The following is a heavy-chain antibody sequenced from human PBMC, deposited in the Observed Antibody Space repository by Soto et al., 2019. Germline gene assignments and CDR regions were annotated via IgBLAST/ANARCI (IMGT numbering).Heavy chain of an antibody. CDR3: GKVLIGATRHTDVDS. CDR2: IYYDEST. CDR1: GVSLNSGHYY. D-gene: IGHD2-15*01. J-gene: IGHJ4*02. Sequence: SETLSLTCTVSGVSLNSGHYYWVWIRQSPGKGLAWIASIYYDESTYYNPSLKSRVTISTAKPKNQFSLTLKSVTAADTAVYYCGKVLIGATRHTDVDSWGQGALVTVS. V-gene: IGHV4-39*01.